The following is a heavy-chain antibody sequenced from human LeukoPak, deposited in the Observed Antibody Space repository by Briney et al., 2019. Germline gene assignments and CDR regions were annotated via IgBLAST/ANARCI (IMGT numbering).Heavy chain of an antibody. CDR3: AENGPWSLEY. Sequence: SGTLSLTCAVSGGSISNINWWSWVRQPPGKGLEWIGEIHHSGVTNYNPSLKSRVTISLDKSNNQFSLRLNSVTAADTAVYYCAENGPWSLEYWGQGTLVTVSS. J-gene: IGHJ4*02. V-gene: IGHV4-4*02. CDR1: GGSISNINW. CDR2: IHHSGVT. D-gene: IGHD2-15*01.